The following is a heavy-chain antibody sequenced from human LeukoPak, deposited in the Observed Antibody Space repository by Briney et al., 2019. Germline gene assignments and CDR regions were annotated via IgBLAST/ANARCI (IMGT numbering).Heavy chain of an antibody. CDR3: ARGYYDCWSGYYKSYLDP. CDR2: IIPIFATA. CDR1: GGTYSSYA. V-gene: IGHV1-69*01. D-gene: IGHD3-3*01. J-gene: IGHJ5*02. Sequence: SVKVSCKPSGGTYSSYAISWVRQAPGQGLEWMGGIIPIFATANYAQKFKRRVTITADESTSTANMELSSLRSEDTAVDYCARGYYDCWSGYYKSYLDPWGQGTLVTVSS.